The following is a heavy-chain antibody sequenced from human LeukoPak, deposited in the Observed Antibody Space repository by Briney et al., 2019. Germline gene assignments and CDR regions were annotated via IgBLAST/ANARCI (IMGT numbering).Heavy chain of an antibody. V-gene: IGHV4-34*01. D-gene: IGHD6-6*01. CDR3: ARTHLVGSWFDP. J-gene: IGHJ5*02. CDR1: GGSFSGYY. Sequence: PSETLSLTCAVYGGSFSGYYWSWIRQPPGKGLEWIGEINHSGSTNYNPSLKSRVTISVGTSKNQFSLKLSSVTAADTAVYYCARTHLVGSWFDPWGQGTLVTVSS. CDR2: INHSGST.